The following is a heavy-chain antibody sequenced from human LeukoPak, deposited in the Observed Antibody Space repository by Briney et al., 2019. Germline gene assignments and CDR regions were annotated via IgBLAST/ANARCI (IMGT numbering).Heavy chain of an antibody. CDR3: AKEAVAGTNYYFDY. Sequence: GRSLRLSCAASGFTFSSYGMHWVRQAPGKGLEWVAVISYDGSKYYADSVKGRFTISRDNSKNTLYLQMNSLRAEDTAVYYCAKEAVAGTNYYFDYWGQGTLVTVSS. CDR2: ISYDGSK. CDR1: GFTFSSYG. V-gene: IGHV3-30*18. D-gene: IGHD6-19*01. J-gene: IGHJ4*02.